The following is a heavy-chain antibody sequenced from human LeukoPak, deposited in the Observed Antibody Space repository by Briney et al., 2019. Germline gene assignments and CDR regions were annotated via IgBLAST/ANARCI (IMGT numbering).Heavy chain of an antibody. V-gene: IGHV1-2*02. CDR2: INPNSGGT. J-gene: IGHJ4*02. D-gene: IGHD2-2*01. Sequence: ASVKVSCKASGYTFTGYYMHWVRQAPGQGLEWMGWINPNSGGTNYAQKFQGRVTLTRDTSISTAYMELSRLSSDDTAAYYCARGVGYCSNTRCSPFDSWGQGTPVTVSS. CDR1: GYTFTGYY. CDR3: ARGVGYCSNTRCSPFDS.